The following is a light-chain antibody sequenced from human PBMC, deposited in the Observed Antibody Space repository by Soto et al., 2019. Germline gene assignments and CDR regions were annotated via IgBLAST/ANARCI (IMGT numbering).Light chain of an antibody. J-gene: IGLJ1*01. Sequence: QSALTQPPSASGSPGQSVTISCSGTSSDTGDYNYVSWYQQHSGKAPKLMIYEVSKRPSGVPDRFSGSKSGKTASLTVSGLQAEDEADYYCSSYAGSDNYVFGTGTKVTVL. CDR2: EVS. CDR3: SSYAGSDNYV. CDR1: SSDTGDYNY. V-gene: IGLV2-8*01.